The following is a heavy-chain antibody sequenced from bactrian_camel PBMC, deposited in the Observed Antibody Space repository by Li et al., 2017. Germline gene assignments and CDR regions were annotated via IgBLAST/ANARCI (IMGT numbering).Heavy chain of an antibody. CDR3: VRDQVSSFAD. CDR1: GFTFSSYW. Sequence: QVQLVESGGGLVQPGGSPRLSCAAPGFTFSSYWMYWVRQAPGKGLEWVSAINNGGGTTYYADSVKGRFTISRDNPKNTVYLQMNSLKPEDTAVYYCVRDQVSSFADWGQGTQVTVS. CDR2: INNGGGTT. V-gene: IGHV3S1*01. J-gene: IGHJ4*01. D-gene: IGHD3*01.